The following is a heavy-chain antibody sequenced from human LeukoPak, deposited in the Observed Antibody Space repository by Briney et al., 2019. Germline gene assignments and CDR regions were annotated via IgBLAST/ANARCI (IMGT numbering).Heavy chain of an antibody. CDR2: INPSGGRI. V-gene: IGHV1-46*01. CDR1: GYTFTSYY. J-gene: IGHJ4*02. Sequence: ASVKVSCEASGYTFTSYYMHWVRQAPGQGLEWMGIINPSGGRISYAQKFQGRVTMTRDTSTSTVYMELSSLRSEDTAVYYCARDLAAEYYFDDWGQGTLVTVSS. CDR3: ARDLAAEYYFDD. D-gene: IGHD6-13*01.